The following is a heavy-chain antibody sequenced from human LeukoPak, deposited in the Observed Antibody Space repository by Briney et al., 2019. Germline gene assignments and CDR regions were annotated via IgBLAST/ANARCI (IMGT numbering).Heavy chain of an antibody. CDR3: ARDPMAGDN. CDR2: ITNINHI. D-gene: IGHD2-8*01. J-gene: IGHJ4*02. CDR1: GFTFSSYS. V-gene: IGHV3-21*01. Sequence: GGSLRLSCAASGFTFSSYSMNWVRQAPGKGLEWVSSITNINHIFYADSVKGRFTISRDNAKNSLYLQMNSLRVEDTAVYYCARDPMAGDNWGQGTLVTVSS.